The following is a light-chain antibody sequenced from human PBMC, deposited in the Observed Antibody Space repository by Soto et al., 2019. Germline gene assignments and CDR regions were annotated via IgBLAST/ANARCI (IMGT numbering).Light chain of an antibody. CDR1: QSVSSN. Sequence: GGRSTLCCRASQSVSSNLAWYQQKTGKAPRFLIYGASTRATGIPDRFSGRGSGTEFTLTLSRLQSEDFSVYYCQQYDNSPLTFGGGTKVDIK. CDR2: GAS. J-gene: IGKJ4*01. CDR3: QQYDNSPLT. V-gene: IGKV3-15*01.